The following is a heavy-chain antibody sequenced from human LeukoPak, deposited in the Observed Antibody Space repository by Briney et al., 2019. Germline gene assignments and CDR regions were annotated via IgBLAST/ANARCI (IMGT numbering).Heavy chain of an antibody. CDR3: AREASAARRLYDAFDI. D-gene: IGHD6-6*01. V-gene: IGHV4-4*07. Sequence: PSETLSLTCTVSGGSISSYYWSWIRQPAGKGLEWIGRIYTSGSTNYNPSLKSRVTMSVDTSKNQFSLKLSSVTAADTAVYYCAREASAARRLYDAFDIWGQGTMVTVSS. CDR2: IYTSGST. J-gene: IGHJ3*02. CDR1: GGSISSYY.